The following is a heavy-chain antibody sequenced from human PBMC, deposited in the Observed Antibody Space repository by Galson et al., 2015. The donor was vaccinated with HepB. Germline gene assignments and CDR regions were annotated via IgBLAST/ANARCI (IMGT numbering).Heavy chain of an antibody. J-gene: IGHJ4*02. CDR1: GFTFNSYA. D-gene: IGHD1-26*01. CDR3: AARKYTTYTYQFFDY. V-gene: IGHV3-23*01. CDR2: ISGSGDTT. Sequence: SLRLSCAASGFTFNSYAMSWVRQAPGKGLEWVSVISGSGDTTTYADSVRGRFTISRDNSKNTLYLQMNSLGAVDTAVYYCAARKYTTYTYQFFDYWGQGTLVTVSS.